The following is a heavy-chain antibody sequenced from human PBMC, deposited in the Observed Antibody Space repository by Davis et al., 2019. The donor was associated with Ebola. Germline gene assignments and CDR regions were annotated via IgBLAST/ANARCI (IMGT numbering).Heavy chain of an antibody. Sequence: SETLSLTCTVSGYSISSGYYWGWIRQPPGKGLEWIGSIYHSGSTYYNPSLKSRVTISVDTSKNQFSLKLSSVTAADTAVYYCAREEGYCSGGSCYSGPFDYWGQGTLVTVSS. CDR3: AREEGYCSGGSCYSGPFDY. CDR2: IYHSGST. V-gene: IGHV4-38-2*02. D-gene: IGHD2-15*01. CDR1: GYSISSGYY. J-gene: IGHJ4*02.